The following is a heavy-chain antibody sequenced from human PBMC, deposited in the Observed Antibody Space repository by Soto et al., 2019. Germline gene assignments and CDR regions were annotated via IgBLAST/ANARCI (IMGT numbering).Heavy chain of an antibody. V-gene: IGHV4-31*03. Sequence: QVQLQESGPGLVKPSQTLSLTCTVSGGSISSGGYYWSWIRQHPGKGLEWIGYIYYSGSTYYNPSLKSRVTISVDTSKNQFSLKLSSVTAADTAVYXXVRANLSXYYDSSGYXSRPVDAFDIWGQGTMVTVSS. CDR2: IYYSGST. D-gene: IGHD3-22*01. CDR3: VRANLSXYYDSSGYXSRPVDAFDI. J-gene: IGHJ3*02. CDR1: GGSISSGGYY.